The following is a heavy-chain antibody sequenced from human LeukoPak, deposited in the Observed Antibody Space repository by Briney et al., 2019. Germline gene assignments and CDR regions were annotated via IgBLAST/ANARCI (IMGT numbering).Heavy chain of an antibody. CDR2: IYTSGST. CDR1: GGSISSGSYY. V-gene: IGHV4-61*02. Sequence: PSETLSLTCTVSGGSISSGSYYWSWIRQPAGKGLEWMGRIYTSGSTNYNPSLKSRVTISVDTSKNQFSLKLSSVTAADTDVYYCAREFGGLDYWGQGTLVTVSS. D-gene: IGHD3-16*01. J-gene: IGHJ4*02. CDR3: AREFGGLDY.